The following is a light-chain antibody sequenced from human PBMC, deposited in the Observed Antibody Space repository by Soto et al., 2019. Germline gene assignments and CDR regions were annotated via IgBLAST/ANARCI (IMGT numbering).Light chain of an antibody. CDR2: GAS. CDR3: QQYNTWLWT. Sequence: EVVMTQSPATLSVSPGERVTLSCRASQSINAHLAWYQQKPGQAPRLLIHGASTRATCIPARFSGSGFGTEFILTISSLQSEDFAVYYCQQYNTWLWTFGQGTKVEIQ. CDR1: QSINAH. J-gene: IGKJ1*01. V-gene: IGKV3-15*01.